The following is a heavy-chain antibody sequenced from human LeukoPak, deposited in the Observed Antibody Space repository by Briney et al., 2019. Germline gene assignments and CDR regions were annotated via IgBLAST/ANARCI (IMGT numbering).Heavy chain of an antibody. V-gene: IGHV4-4*07. CDR3: ARAVGSGSFQTYYYYMDV. CDR1: GGSISSYY. Sequence: SETLSLTFTVSGGSISSYYWSWIRQPAGKGLEWIGRIYTSWSTNYNPSLRSRVTMSVDTSKNLFSLKLSSVTAADTAVYYCARAVGSGSFQTYYYYMDVWGKGTTVTISS. J-gene: IGHJ6*03. D-gene: IGHD3-10*01. CDR2: IYTSWST.